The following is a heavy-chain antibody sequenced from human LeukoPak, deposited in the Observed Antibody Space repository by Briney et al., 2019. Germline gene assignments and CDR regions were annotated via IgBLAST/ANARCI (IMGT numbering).Heavy chain of an antibody. CDR1: GFTFSTYG. CDR3: AKDGSIAAAGNYYYYYYMDV. CDR2: TTSSSSYM. V-gene: IGHV3-21*01. D-gene: IGHD6-13*01. J-gene: IGHJ6*03. Sequence: GGSLRLSCAASGFTFSTYGMNWVRQAPGKGLEWVSYTTSSSSYMCYADSVKGRFTISRDNAKNSLSLQMNSLRVEDTAVYYCAKDGSIAAAGNYYYYYYMDVWGKGTTVTVSS.